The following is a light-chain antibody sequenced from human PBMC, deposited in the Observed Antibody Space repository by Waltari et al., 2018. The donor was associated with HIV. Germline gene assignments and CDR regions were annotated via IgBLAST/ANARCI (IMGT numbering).Light chain of an antibody. Sequence: QSALTQPASVSGSPGQSITISCTGTDSDIGGHNSVAWYQQHPGKAPKLIIYDVTNRPSVVSNRFSGSKSGNTASLTISGLQAEDEADYYCKSSTTRSTPCVFGSGTKVTVL. CDR2: DVT. CDR1: DSDIGGHNS. V-gene: IGLV2-14*01. CDR3: KSSTTRSTPCV. J-gene: IGLJ1*01.